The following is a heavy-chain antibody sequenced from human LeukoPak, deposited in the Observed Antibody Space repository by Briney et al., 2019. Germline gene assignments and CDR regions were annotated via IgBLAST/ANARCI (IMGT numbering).Heavy chain of an antibody. V-gene: IGHV1-46*03. D-gene: IGHD3-3*01. CDR1: GYTFTSYY. CDR2: INPSGGST. CDR3: ARGGTYYDFWSGGYFDY. J-gene: IGHJ4*02. Sequence: ASVKVSCKASGYTFTSYYMHWVRQAPGQGLERMGIINPSGGSTSYAQKFQGRVTMTRDTSTSTVYMELSSLRSEDTAVYYCARGGTYYDFWSGGYFDYWGQGTLVAVSS.